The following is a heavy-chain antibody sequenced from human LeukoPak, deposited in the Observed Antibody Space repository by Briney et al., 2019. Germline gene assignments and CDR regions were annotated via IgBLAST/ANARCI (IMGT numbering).Heavy chain of an antibody. CDR2: ISYDGSNK. Sequence: PGGSLRLSCTASGFTFSHHAMHWVRQAPGKGLEWVAVISYDGSNKYYTDSVKGRFTISGDSSKNTLYLQMNSLRAEDTAVYYCAKDHPKYCSSTSCYHFGDYWGQGTLVTVSS. D-gene: IGHD2-2*01. V-gene: IGHV3-30*04. J-gene: IGHJ4*02. CDR1: GFTFSHHA. CDR3: AKDHPKYCSSTSCYHFGDY.